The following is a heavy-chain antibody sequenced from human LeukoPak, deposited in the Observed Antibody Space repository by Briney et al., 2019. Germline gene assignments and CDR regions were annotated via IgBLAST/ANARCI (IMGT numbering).Heavy chain of an antibody. CDR2: INPNSGGT. Sequence: ASVKVSCKASGYTFTGYYMHWVRQAPGQGLEWMGWINPNSGGTNYAQKFQGRVTMTRDTSISTAYMELSRLRSDDTAVYYCARDRPHYGILTGAIAHNWFDPWGQGTLVTVSS. CDR3: ARDRPHYGILTGAIAHNWFDP. CDR1: GYTFTGYY. J-gene: IGHJ5*02. V-gene: IGHV1-2*02. D-gene: IGHD3-9*01.